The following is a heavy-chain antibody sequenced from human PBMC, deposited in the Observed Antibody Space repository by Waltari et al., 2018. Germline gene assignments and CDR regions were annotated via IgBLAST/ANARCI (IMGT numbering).Heavy chain of an antibody. CDR3: AKEPQGSGSRSGY. V-gene: IGHV3-23*04. J-gene: IGHJ4*02. D-gene: IGHD3-10*01. CDR2: ISGSGGST. CDR1: GFTFSSYA. Sequence: EVQLVESGGGLVQPGGSLRLSCAASGFTFSSYAMRWVRQAPGKGLEWVAAISGSGGSTDYADSVKGRFTISRDKSKNTLYLQMNSLRAEDTAVYYCAKEPQGSGSRSGYWGQGTLVTVSS.